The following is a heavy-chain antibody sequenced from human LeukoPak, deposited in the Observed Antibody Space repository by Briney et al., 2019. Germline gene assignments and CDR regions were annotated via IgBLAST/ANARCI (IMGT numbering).Heavy chain of an antibody. CDR1: GFTFSSYA. CDR2: ISGSGGSP. D-gene: IGHD3-10*01. Sequence: PGGSLILSCAASGFTFSSYAMSWVRQAPGKGLEWVSAISGSGGSPYYADSVKGRFTISRDNSKNTLYLQMNSLRAEDTAVYYCAKALITMQTRPVDYWGQGTLVTVSS. CDR3: AKALITMQTRPVDY. J-gene: IGHJ4*02. V-gene: IGHV3-23*01.